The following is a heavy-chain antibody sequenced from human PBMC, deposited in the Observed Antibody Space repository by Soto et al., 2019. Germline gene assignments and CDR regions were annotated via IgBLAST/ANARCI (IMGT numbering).Heavy chain of an antibody. Sequence: SQTLSLTCAISGNSVSSNSAALHWIRQSPSRGLEWLGRTYYRSKWYNDYAVSVKSRITINPDTSKNQFSLQLNSVTPEDTAVYYCARAPLAARDAFDIWGQGTMVTVAS. CDR3: ARAPLAARDAFDI. CDR1: GNSVSSNSAA. J-gene: IGHJ3*02. V-gene: IGHV6-1*01. CDR2: TYYRSKWYN. D-gene: IGHD6-13*01.